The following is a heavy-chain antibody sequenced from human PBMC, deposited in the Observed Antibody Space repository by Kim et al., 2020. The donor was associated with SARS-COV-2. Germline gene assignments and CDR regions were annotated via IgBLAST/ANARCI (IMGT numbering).Heavy chain of an antibody. CDR2: ISSSSSYI. CDR1: GFTFSSYS. CDR3: ARDQFVDSAVVAAMLYYYYYYGMDV. J-gene: IGHJ6*02. Sequence: GGSLRLSCAASGFTFSSYSMNWVRQAPGKGLEWVSSISSSSSYIYYADSVKGRFTISRDNAKNSLYLQMNSLRAEDTAVYYCARDQFVDSAVVAAMLYYYYYYGMDVWGQGTTVTVSS. V-gene: IGHV3-21*01. D-gene: IGHD2-15*01.